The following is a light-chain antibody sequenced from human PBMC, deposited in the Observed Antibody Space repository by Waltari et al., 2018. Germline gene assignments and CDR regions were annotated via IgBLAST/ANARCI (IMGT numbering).Light chain of an antibody. Sequence: NFMLTQPPSVSESPGKTVTISCTRSSGSLAGKFVQWYQQRPGSVPTAVIYNDNQRPSGVPNRFSGSIDTYSNSASLTISGLRTEDEADYYCQTYDVTNVIFGGGTKLTV. CDR3: QTYDVTNVI. V-gene: IGLV6-57*04. CDR1: SGSLAGKF. CDR2: NDN. J-gene: IGLJ2*01.